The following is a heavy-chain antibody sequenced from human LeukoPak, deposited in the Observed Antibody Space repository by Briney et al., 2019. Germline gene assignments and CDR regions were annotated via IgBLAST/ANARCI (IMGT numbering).Heavy chain of an antibody. Sequence: GGSLRLSCAASGFTVSSNYMSWVRQAPGKGLEWVSVIYSGGSTYYADSVKGRFTISRDNSKNTLYLQMNSLRAEDTAVYYCASWRWGSGWFGEFDDAFDIWGQGTMVTVSS. D-gene: IGHD3-10*01. CDR2: IYSGGST. V-gene: IGHV3-53*01. CDR1: GFTVSSNY. CDR3: ASWRWGSGWFGEFDDAFDI. J-gene: IGHJ3*02.